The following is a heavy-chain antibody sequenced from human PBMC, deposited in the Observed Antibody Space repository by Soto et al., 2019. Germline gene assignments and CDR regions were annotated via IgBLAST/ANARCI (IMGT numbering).Heavy chain of an antibody. Sequence: PSETLALTCAVSGGSISSGGYSWSWIRQPPGKGLEWIGYIYHSGSIYYNPSLKSRVTISVDRSKNQFSLKLSSVTAADTAVYYCARESYYGSGATVVAYWGQGTLVTGSS. J-gene: IGHJ4*02. CDR2: IYHSGSI. V-gene: IGHV4-30-2*01. CDR3: ARESYYGSGATVVAY. CDR1: GGSISSGGYS. D-gene: IGHD3-10*01.